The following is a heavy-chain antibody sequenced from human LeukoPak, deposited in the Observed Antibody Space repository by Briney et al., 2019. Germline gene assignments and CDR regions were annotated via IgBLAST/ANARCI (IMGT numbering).Heavy chain of an antibody. V-gene: IGHV4-39*01. CDR3: ARDEGGSYFNY. D-gene: IGHD1-26*01. Sequence: SETLSLTCTVSGGSISSSSYYWGWIRQPPGKGLEWIGSIYYSGSTCYNPSLKSRVTISVDTSKNQFSLKLSSVTAADTAVYYCARDEGGSYFNYWGQGTLVTVSS. CDR2: IYYSGST. CDR1: GGSISSSSYY. J-gene: IGHJ4*02.